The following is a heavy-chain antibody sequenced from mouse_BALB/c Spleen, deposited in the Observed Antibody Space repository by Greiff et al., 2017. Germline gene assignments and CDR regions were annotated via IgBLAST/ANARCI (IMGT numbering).Heavy chain of an antibody. CDR3: ARSSSATSWFAY. CDR2: IYPGNGDT. J-gene: IGHJ3*01. Sequence: QVQLQQPGAELVKPGASVKMSCKASGYTFTSYNMHWVKQTPGQGLEWIGAIYPGNGDTSYNQKFKGKATLTADKSSSTAYMQLSSLTSEDSAVYYCARSSSATSWFAYWGQGTLVTVSA. D-gene: IGHD1-2*01. V-gene: IGHV1-12*01. CDR1: GYTFTSYN.